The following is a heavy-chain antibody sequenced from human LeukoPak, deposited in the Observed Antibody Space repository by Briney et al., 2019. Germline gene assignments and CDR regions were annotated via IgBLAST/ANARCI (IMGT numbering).Heavy chain of an antibody. CDR3: TTAPGNIAVAAHFQH. CDR1: GFTFSNAW. CDR2: IKSKPDGGTT. D-gene: IGHD6-19*01. V-gene: IGHV3-15*01. J-gene: IGHJ1*01. Sequence: GGSLRLSCAASGFTFSNAWMSWVRQAPGKGLEWVGRIKSKPDGGTTDYAAPVKGRFTISRDDSKNTLYLQMNSLKTEDTAVYYCTTAPGNIAVAAHFQHWGQGTLVTVSS.